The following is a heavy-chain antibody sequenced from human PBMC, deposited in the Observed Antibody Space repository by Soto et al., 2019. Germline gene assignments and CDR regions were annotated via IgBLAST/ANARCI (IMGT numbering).Heavy chain of an antibody. V-gene: IGHV3-33*01. CDR2: IWYDGSDK. J-gene: IGHJ4*02. D-gene: IGHD3-16*01. CDR1: GFAFSSFG. CDR3: AFGNLSYYFDY. Sequence: GSLRLSCVASGFAFSSFGMHWVRQAPGKGLEWVAIIWYDGSDKYYGDSVKGRFTISRDNSKNTLFLQMNSLRAEDTAVYHCAFGNLSYYFDYWGQGTPVTVSS.